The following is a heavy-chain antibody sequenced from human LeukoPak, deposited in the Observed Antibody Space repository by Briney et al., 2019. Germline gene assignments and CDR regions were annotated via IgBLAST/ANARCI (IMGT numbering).Heavy chain of an antibody. V-gene: IGHV3-23*01. J-gene: IGHJ4*02. D-gene: IGHD3-22*01. CDR2: ISGSGGST. CDR3: AKDGGQWLPITGIDY. Sequence: GGSLRLSCAASGFTFSSYAMSWVRQAPGKGLEWVSAISGSGGSTYHADSVKGRFTISRDNSKNTLYLQMNSLRAEDTAVYYCAKDGGQWLPITGIDYWGQGTLVTVSS. CDR1: GFTFSSYA.